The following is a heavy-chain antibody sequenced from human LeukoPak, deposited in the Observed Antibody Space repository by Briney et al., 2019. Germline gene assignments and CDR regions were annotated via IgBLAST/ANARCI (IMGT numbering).Heavy chain of an antibody. V-gene: IGHV4-59*01. D-gene: IGHD6-13*01. CDR1: GGSTSSYY. CDR2: IYYSGST. J-gene: IGHJ4*02. Sequence: SETLSLTRTVSGGSTSSYYWSWFRQPPGMQLEWIGYIYYSGSTNYNPSLKSRVTISVDTSKNQLSLTLTSVTAADTAVYYCARGGGIPAAGRTKRFDYWGQGTLVTVSS. CDR3: ARGGGIPAAGRTKRFDY.